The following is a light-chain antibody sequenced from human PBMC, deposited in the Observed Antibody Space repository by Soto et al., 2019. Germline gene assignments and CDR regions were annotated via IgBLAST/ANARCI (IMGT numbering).Light chain of an antibody. J-gene: IGLJ7*01. CDR3: QSYDNSHDWDMV. CDR1: SSNIGAGYA. CDR2: DND. V-gene: IGLV1-40*01. Sequence: QSVLTQPPSVSGAPGQRVTISCTGSSSNIGAGYAVHWCQHLPGTAPKLLISDNDNRPSGVPDRFSGSKSGTSASLAITGLRAEDEADYYCQSYDNSHDWDMVFGGGTHLTVL.